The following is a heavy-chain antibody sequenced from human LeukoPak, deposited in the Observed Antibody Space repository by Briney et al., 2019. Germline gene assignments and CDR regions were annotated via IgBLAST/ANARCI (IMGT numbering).Heavy chain of an antibody. J-gene: IGHJ4*02. CDR3: AKDNGGPFDY. D-gene: IGHD4-17*01. CDR2: ISWNSGSI. Sequence: GGSLRLSCAASGFTFDDYAMHWVRQAPGKGLEWVSGISWNSGSIGYADSVKGRFTISRDNAKNSLYLQMNSLRAGDTALYYCAKDNGGPFDYWGQGTLVTVSS. CDR1: GFTFDDYA. V-gene: IGHV3-9*01.